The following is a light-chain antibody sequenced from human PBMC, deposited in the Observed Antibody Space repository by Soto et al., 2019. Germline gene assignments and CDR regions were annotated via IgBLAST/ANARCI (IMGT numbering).Light chain of an antibody. J-gene: IGKJ4*01. Sequence: ILMTQSPTTLSVSPGETATLSCRATQSLSGHLAWYQHKPGQTPRLLIYDTSARATGVPARFSGSRSGPEFTLTINSLQSEDFAIYYCQRYNNWPLTFGGGTKVDIK. CDR1: QSLSGH. CDR2: DTS. CDR3: QRYNNWPLT. V-gene: IGKV3-15*01.